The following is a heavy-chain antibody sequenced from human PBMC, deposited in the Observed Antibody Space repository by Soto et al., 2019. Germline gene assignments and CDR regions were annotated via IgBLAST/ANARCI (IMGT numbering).Heavy chain of an antibody. CDR1: GDSVSSNSAT. D-gene: IGHD3-16*01. V-gene: IGHV6-1*01. J-gene: IGHJ5*01. Sequence: QVQLQQSGPGLVKPSQTLSLTCAISGDSVSSNSATWDWIRQSPSSGLEWLGRTYYRSKWYNDYAVSVKSRITNIPDSSNNQLYLQLSSATPDDTAVYYCARLIGNSWLDSWGQGTLVTVSS. CDR3: ARLIGNSWLDS. CDR2: TYYRSKWYN.